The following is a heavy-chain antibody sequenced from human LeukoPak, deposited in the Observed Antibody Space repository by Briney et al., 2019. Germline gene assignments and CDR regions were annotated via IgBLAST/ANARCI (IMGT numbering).Heavy chain of an antibody. J-gene: IGHJ4*02. V-gene: IGHV3-30-3*01. CDR2: ISYDGSNK. CDR1: GFTFGSYA. Sequence: GGSLRLSCAASGFTFGSYAMHWVRQAPGKGLEWVAVISYDGSNKYYADSVKGRFTISRDNSKNTLYLQMNSLRAEDTAVYYCARDLGSGSHYFDYWGQGTLVTVSS. CDR3: ARDLGSGSHYFDY. D-gene: IGHD1-26*01.